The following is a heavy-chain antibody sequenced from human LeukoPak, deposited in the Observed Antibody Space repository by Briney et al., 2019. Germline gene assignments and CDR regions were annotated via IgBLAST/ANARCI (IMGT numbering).Heavy chain of an antibody. Sequence: ASVKVSCKASGYTFTGYYMHWVRQAPGQGLEWTGWINPNSGGTNYAQKFQGRVTMTRDTSISTAYMELSRLRSDDTAVYYCARVALRYSSGWYYFDYWGQGTLVTVSS. CDR3: ARVALRYSSGWYYFDY. CDR1: GYTFTGYY. CDR2: INPNSGGT. J-gene: IGHJ4*02. V-gene: IGHV1-2*02. D-gene: IGHD6-19*01.